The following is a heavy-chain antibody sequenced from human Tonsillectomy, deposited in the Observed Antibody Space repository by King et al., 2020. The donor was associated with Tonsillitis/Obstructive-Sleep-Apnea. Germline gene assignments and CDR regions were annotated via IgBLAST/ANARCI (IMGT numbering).Heavy chain of an antibody. CDR3: AREGVWFGELGYYFDY. V-gene: IGHV3-30*04. CDR1: GFTFSSYA. CDR2: ISYDGSNK. J-gene: IGHJ4*02. D-gene: IGHD3-10*01. Sequence: VQLVESGGGVVQPGRSLRLSCAASGFTFSSYAMHWVRQAPGKGLEWVAVISYDGSNKYYADSVKGRFTISRDNSKNTLYLQMNSLRAEDTAVYYCAREGVWFGELGYYFDYWGQGTLVTVSS.